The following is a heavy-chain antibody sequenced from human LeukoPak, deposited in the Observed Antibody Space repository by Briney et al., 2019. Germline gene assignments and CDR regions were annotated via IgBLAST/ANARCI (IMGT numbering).Heavy chain of an antibody. CDR2: ISYDGSNK. CDR3: ARDYGDYYYYGMDV. D-gene: IGHD4-17*01. Sequence: GGSLRLSCAASGFTFSSYAMHWVRQAPGKGLEWVAVISYDGSNKYYADSVKGRFTISRDNSKNTLYLQMNSLRAEDTAVYYCARDYGDYYYYGMDVWGQGTTVTVSS. J-gene: IGHJ6*02. CDR1: GFTFSSYA. V-gene: IGHV3-30-3*01.